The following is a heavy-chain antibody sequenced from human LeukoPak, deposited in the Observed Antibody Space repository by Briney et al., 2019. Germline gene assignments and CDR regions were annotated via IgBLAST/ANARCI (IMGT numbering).Heavy chain of an antibody. V-gene: IGHV4-39*01. CDR3: ATHKYTTASLH. CDR2: IYYTGST. Sequence: TSETLSLTCTVSGGSISISDYYWGWVRQPPGKGREWIGKIYYTGSTYYNPSLKSRVAISVDTTKNQFSLKLSSVTAADMAVYYCATHKYTTASLHWGLGTLVTVSS. CDR1: GGSISISDYY. D-gene: IGHD2-2*02. J-gene: IGHJ4*02.